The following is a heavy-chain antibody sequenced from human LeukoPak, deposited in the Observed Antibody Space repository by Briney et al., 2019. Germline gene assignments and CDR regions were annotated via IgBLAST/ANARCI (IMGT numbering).Heavy chain of an antibody. J-gene: IGHJ5*02. CDR2: IKQGGSAK. D-gene: IGHD4-17*01. CDR3: ARDPLSPDYGDLDP. V-gene: IGHV3-7*01. CDR1: GFSFSNYW. Sequence: GGSLRLSCAASGFSFSNYWMCWVRQAPGKGLEWVANIKQGGSAKYYVDSVNGRFTISRDDAKKSVYLQMNSLRVEDTAVYYCARDPLSPDYGDLDPWGQGTLVTVSS.